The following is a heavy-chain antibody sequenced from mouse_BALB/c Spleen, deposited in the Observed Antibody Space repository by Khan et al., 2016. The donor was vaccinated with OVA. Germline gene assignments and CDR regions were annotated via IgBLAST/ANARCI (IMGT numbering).Heavy chain of an antibody. CDR1: FFPITSSYG. CDR3: ARTARIIY. D-gene: IGHD1-2*01. V-gene: IGHV3-1*02. Sequence: QLQESVPGLVKSSQLLSLTCAFTFFPITSSYGCHWIPQFPGNKFVCMGYIIYSFSTIYNPSLKSRISITRDTSKHQVFLQLKSVTSEDTAKYYCARTARIIYWGKGTT. CDR2: IIYSFST. J-gene: IGHJ2*01.